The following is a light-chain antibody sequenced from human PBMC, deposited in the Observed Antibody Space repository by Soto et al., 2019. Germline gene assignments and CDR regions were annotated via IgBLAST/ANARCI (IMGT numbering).Light chain of an antibody. CDR2: EAS. CDR3: CSYAGSSTNYV. J-gene: IGLJ1*01. V-gene: IGLV2-23*01. CDR1: SSDVGSYNL. Sequence: QSALTQPASVSGSPGQSITISCTVTSSDVGSYNLVSWYQQQPDKAPKLMIYEASKRPSGVSNRFSGSKSGNTASLTISGLQAEDEADYYCCSYAGSSTNYVFGTGTKVTVL.